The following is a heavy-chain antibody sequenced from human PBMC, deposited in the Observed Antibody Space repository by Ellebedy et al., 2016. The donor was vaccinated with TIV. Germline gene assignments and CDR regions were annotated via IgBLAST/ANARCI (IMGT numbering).Heavy chain of an antibody. CDR1: GYTFTSYY. Sequence: ASVKVSCKASGYTFTSYYMHWVRQAPGQGLEWMGIINPSGGSTSYAQKFQGRVTMTRDTSTSTVYMELSSLRAEDTAVYYCASQGRGYCSGGSCYSGSPGYYFDYWGQGTLVTVSS. CDR3: ASQGRGYCSGGSCYSGSPGYYFDY. J-gene: IGHJ4*02. CDR2: INPSGGST. V-gene: IGHV1-46*01. D-gene: IGHD2-15*01.